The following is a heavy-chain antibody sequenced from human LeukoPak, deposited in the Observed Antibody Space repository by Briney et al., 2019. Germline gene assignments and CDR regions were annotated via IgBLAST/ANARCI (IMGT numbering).Heavy chain of an antibody. CDR3: AKVHRYCSSTSCYHVDY. CDR1: GFTFSSYA. J-gene: IGHJ4*02. D-gene: IGHD2-2*01. CDR2: ISGSGGST. Sequence: GGSLRLSCAASGFTFSSYAMSWVRQAPGKGLEWVSAISGSGGSTYYADSVKGRFTISRDNSKNTLYLQMNSLRAEDTAVYCCAKVHRYCSSTSCYHVDYWGQGTLVTVSS. V-gene: IGHV3-23*01.